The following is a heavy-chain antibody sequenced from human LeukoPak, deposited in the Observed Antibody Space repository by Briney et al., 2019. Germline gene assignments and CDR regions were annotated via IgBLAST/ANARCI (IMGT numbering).Heavy chain of an antibody. J-gene: IGHJ5*02. V-gene: IGHV3-23*01. CDR1: GFTFSSYA. CDR2: ISGSGGST. D-gene: IGHD4-17*01. Sequence: GGSLRLSCAASGFTFSSYAMSWVRLAPGKGLEWVSAISGSGGSTYYADSVKGRFTISRDNSKNTPYLQMNSLRAEDTAVYYCAKDKDYGVLGWFDPWGQGTLVTVSS. CDR3: AKDKDYGVLGWFDP.